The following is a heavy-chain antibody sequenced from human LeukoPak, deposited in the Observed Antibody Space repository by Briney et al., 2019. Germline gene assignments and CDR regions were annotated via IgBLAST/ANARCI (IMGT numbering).Heavy chain of an antibody. CDR3: ARESEAFDY. Sequence: GGSLRLSCAASGFTFSSYAMHWVRQAPGKGLEWVAVISYDGSNKYYTDSVKGRFTISRDNSKNTLYLQMNSLRAEDTAVYFCARESEAFDYWGQGTPVTVSS. CDR2: ISYDGSNK. V-gene: IGHV3-30-3*01. J-gene: IGHJ4*02. CDR1: GFTFSSYA.